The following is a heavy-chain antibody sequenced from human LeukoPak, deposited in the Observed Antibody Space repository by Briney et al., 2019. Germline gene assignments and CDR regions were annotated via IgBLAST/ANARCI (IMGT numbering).Heavy chain of an antibody. CDR2: ISSSGSTI. J-gene: IGHJ4*02. D-gene: IGHD4-17*01. CDR1: GFTFSSYE. Sequence: GGSLRLSCAAAGFTFSSYEMNWVRQAPGEGLEWVSYISSSGSTIYYADSVKGRFTISRDNAKNSLYLQVNSLRAEDTAVYYCASRSTVTTVDYWGQGTLVTVSS. CDR3: ASRSTVTTVDY. V-gene: IGHV3-48*03.